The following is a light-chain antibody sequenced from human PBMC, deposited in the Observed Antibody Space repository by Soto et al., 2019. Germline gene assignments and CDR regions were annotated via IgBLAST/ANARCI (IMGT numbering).Light chain of an antibody. CDR3: QQYNSFSWT. J-gene: IGKJ1*01. Sequence: DIQMTQSPSTLSASVGDRVTMTCRASQSIASWLAWYQQKPGKAPKLLIYQASNLQSGVPSRFSGSASGTEFTLTISSLQPDDFATYYCQQYNSFSWTFGQGTKVDVK. CDR1: QSIASW. V-gene: IGKV1-5*03. CDR2: QAS.